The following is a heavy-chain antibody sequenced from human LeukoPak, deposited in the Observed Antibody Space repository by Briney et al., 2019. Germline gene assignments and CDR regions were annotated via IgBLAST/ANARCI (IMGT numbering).Heavy chain of an antibody. CDR2: IYYSGST. Sequence: PSQTLSLTCTVSGGSISSGGYYWSWIRQHPGKGLEWIGCIYYSGSTYYNPSLKSRVTISVDTSKNQFSLKLSSVTAADTAVYYCATTTAMVGGADYWGQGTLVTVSS. CDR3: ATTTAMVGGADY. CDR1: GGSISSGGYY. D-gene: IGHD5-18*01. V-gene: IGHV4-31*03. J-gene: IGHJ4*02.